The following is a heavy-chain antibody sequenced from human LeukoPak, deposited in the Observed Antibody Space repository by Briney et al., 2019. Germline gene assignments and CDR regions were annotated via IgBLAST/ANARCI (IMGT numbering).Heavy chain of an antibody. J-gene: IGHJ4*02. D-gene: IGHD6-19*01. CDR3: ARDGPWGIAVAGTLDY. V-gene: IGHV4-30-4*08. CDR1: GGSISSGDYY. Sequence: SETLSLTCTVSGGSISSGDYYWSWIRQPPGKGLEWIGYIYYSGSTYYNPSLKSRVTISVDTSKNQFSLKLSSVTAADTAVYYCARDGPWGIAVAGTLDYWGQGTLVTVSS. CDR2: IYYSGST.